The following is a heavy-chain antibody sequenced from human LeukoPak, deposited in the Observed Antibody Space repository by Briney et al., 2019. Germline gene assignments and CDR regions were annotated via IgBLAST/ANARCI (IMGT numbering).Heavy chain of an antibody. CDR3: ARDKEANWGSAGFDY. V-gene: IGHV4-4*07. Sequence: PSETLSLTCTVSGGSISSLHWNWIRQPAGKGLEWIGRIYTSGSTNYNPSLKSRVTMSVDTSKNQFSLKLSSVTAADTAVYYCARDKEANWGSAGFDYWGQGTLVTVSS. CDR2: IYTSGST. J-gene: IGHJ4*02. CDR1: GGSISSLH. D-gene: IGHD7-27*01.